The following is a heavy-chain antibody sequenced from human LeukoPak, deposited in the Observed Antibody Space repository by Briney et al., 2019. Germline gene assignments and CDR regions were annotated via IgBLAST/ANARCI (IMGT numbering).Heavy chain of an antibody. Sequence: PSETLSLTCTVSGGSISSYYWSWIRQPPGKGLEWIGYINYSGRTNYNPSLKSRATISVDTSKNQFSLKLSSVTATDTAVYYCARAGITRVDYWGREPWSPSPQ. CDR3: ARAGITRVDY. V-gene: IGHV4-59*01. D-gene: IGHD7-27*01. J-gene: IGHJ4*02. CDR1: GGSISSYY. CDR2: INYSGRT.